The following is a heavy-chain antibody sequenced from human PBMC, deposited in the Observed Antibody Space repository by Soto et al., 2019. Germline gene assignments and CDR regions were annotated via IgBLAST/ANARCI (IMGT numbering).Heavy chain of an antibody. CDR3: ARDHSGYAYYFDY. J-gene: IGHJ4*02. CDR1: GGTFSSYT. CDR2: IIPILGIA. D-gene: IGHD2-2*03. V-gene: IGHV1-69*04. Sequence: SVKVSCKASGGTFSSYTISWVRQAPGQGLEWMGRIIPILGIANYAQKFQGRVTITADKSTSTAYMELSSLRSEDTAVYYCARDHSGYAYYFDYWGQGTLVTVSS.